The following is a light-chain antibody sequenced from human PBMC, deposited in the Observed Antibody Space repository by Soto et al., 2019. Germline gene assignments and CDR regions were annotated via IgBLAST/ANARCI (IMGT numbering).Light chain of an antibody. J-gene: IGKJ3*01. V-gene: IGKV3-20*01. Sequence: EIVLTQSPGTLSLSPGERATLSCRASQSVSSNYLTWYQQKPGQAPRLLIYAASNGSTGIPERFSGSGSGTDFTLTISRLEPEDFAVYYCQQYHSSIFPFGPGTRVDTK. CDR2: AAS. CDR1: QSVSSNY. CDR3: QQYHSSIFP.